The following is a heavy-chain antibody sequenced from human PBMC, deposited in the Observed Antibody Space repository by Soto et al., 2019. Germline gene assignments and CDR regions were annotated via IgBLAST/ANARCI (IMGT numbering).Heavy chain of an antibody. Sequence: QVQLVESGGGVVQPGTSLRLSCAATGFTFSSYGMHWVRQAAGKGLEWVAVIWHDGSQKKYADSVTGRFTISRDNSKNTLYLQMNSLRAEDTAVYYCATDRGGAAFDLWGQGTMVTVSS. CDR3: ATDRGGAAFDL. CDR1: GFTFSSYG. D-gene: IGHD2-15*01. J-gene: IGHJ3*01. V-gene: IGHV3-33*01. CDR2: IWHDGSQK.